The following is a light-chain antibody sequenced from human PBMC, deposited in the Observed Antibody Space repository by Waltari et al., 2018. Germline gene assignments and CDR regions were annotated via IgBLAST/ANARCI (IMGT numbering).Light chain of an antibody. J-gene: IGKJ4*01. CDR3: QQYNNWLSLT. V-gene: IGKV3-15*01. CDR2: GAS. CDR1: QSVSTN. Sequence: DIVMTQSPATLSVSPGERATLSCRASQSVSTNLAWYQQKPGQPPRPLISGASTRATDVPARFSGSGSWTEFTLTIISLQSEDVAVNYCQQYNNWLSLTFGGGTKVEIK.